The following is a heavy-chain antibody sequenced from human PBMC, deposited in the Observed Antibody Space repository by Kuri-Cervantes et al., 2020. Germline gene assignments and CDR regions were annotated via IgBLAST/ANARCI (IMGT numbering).Heavy chain of an antibody. V-gene: IGHV1-18*01. CDR3: ARGRPLSIAVAGSYYYGMDV. Sequence: ASVKVSCKASGYTFTSYGISWVRQAPGQGLEWMGWISAYNGNTNYAQKFQGRVTMTTDTSTSTAYMELSSLRSEDTAVYYCARGRPLSIAVAGSYYYGMDVWGQGTTVTVSS. J-gene: IGHJ6*02. CDR2: ISAYNGNT. D-gene: IGHD6-19*01. CDR1: GYTFTSYG.